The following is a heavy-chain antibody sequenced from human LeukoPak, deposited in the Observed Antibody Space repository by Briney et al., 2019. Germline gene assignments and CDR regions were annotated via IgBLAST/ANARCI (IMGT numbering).Heavy chain of an antibody. CDR2: ISAYNGNT. CDR3: ARDLGNLGSRDGYNFNY. V-gene: IGHV1-18*01. Sequence: ASVKVSCKASGYTFTSYGISWVRQAPGQGLEWMGWISAYNGNTDYAQKLQGRVTMTTDTSTSTAYMELRSLRSDDTAVYYCARDLGNLGSRDGYNFNYWGQGTLVTVSS. D-gene: IGHD5-24*01. J-gene: IGHJ4*02. CDR1: GYTFTSYG.